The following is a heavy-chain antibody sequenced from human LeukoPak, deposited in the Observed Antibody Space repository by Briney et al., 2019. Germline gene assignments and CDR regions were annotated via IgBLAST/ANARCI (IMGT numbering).Heavy chain of an antibody. J-gene: IGHJ4*02. CDR3: ARSPEAAGVRFDY. V-gene: IGHV4-39*07. CDR2: IYYSGST. CDR1: GGSISSSNYY. Sequence: TSETLSLTCTVSGGSISSSNYYWGWIRQPPGKGLEWIGSIYYSGSTSYNPSLKSRVTISVDTSKNQFSLKLSSVTAADTAVYYCARSPEAAGVRFDYWGQGTLVTVSS. D-gene: IGHD6-13*01.